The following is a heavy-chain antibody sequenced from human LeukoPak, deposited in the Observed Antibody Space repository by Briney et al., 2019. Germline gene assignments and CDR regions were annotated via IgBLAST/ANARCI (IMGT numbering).Heavy chain of an antibody. D-gene: IGHD2-2*01. CDR2: INPNSGGT. J-gene: IGHJ4*02. V-gene: IGHV1-2*02. CDR1: GYTFTAYY. Sequence: GASVKVSCMTSGYTFTAYYIHWVRQAPGQGLEWMGWINPNSGGTNYAQKFQGRVTMTRGTSISKAYMELSRLRSDDTAVYFCARSSSSYSPFDYWGQGTLVTVSA. CDR3: ARSSSSYSPFDY.